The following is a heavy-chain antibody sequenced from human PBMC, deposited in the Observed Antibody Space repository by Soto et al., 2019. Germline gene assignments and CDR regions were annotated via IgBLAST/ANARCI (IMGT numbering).Heavy chain of an antibody. J-gene: IGHJ4*02. D-gene: IGHD3-16*01. V-gene: IGHV4-31*03. CDR3: AREGALGNFEY. CDR2: IYHSGNT. CDR1: GASFSRGGYY. Sequence: QVQLQESGPGLVKPSQTLSLTCTVSGASFSRGGYYWSWIRQRSGKGLEWIGYIYHSGNTAYNPSLKCRVIITFDTSKNLFSLELESVTAADTAVYYCAREGALGNFEYWGQGTLVTVSS.